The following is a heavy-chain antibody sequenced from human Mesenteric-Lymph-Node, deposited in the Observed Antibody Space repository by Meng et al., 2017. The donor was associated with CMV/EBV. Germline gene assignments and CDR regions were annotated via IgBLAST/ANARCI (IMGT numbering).Heavy chain of an antibody. J-gene: IGHJ3*02. Sequence: GGSLRLSCAASGFTFSSYAMSWVRQAPGKGLEWVALISGTGSSTYYADSVKGRFTISRDNSKTTLYLQMNSLRAEDTAVYYCAKDRHFWSAYEAFDIWGQGTMVTVSS. V-gene: IGHV3-23*01. CDR2: ISGTGSST. CDR3: AKDRHFWSAYEAFDI. CDR1: GFTFSSYA. D-gene: IGHD3-3*02.